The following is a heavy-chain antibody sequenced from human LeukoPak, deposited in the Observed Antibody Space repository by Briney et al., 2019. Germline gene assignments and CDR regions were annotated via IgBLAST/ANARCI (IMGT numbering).Heavy chain of an antibody. V-gene: IGHV1-46*01. Sequence: ASVKVSCKASGYTFTGYYMHWVRQAPGQGLEWMGIINPRGGSTGYAQKFQGTVTMTRDTSTSTVYMELSSLRSEDTAMYYCARGGPLSSSWANYFDYWGQGTLVTVSS. CDR2: INPRGGST. D-gene: IGHD6-13*01. J-gene: IGHJ4*02. CDR1: GYTFTGYY. CDR3: ARGGPLSSSWANYFDY.